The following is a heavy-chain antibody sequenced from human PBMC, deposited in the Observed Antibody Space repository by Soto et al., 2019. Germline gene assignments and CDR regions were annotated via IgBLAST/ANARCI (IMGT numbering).Heavy chain of an antibody. V-gene: IGHV3-7*01. J-gene: IGHJ4*02. D-gene: IGHD3-3*01. CDR2: ISPDGSAT. Sequence: PGGSLRHSCAASEFSLPTSCMIWVRQAPGKGLEWVANISPDGSATGYAASVKGRFTISRDNAKDSLFLQMNSLRDEDTAIYYCMRGIPHGADDFRGCWGQGA. CDR3: MRGIPHGADDFRGC. CDR1: EFSLPTSC.